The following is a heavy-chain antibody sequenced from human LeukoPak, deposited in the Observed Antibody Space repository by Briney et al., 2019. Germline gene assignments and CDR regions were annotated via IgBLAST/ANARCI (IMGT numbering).Heavy chain of an antibody. CDR1: GFTFSSYN. J-gene: IGHJ6*02. Sequence: GGSLRLSCAASGFTFSSYNMNWVRQAPGKGLEWVSSISSSSGYIYYADSVKGRFTISRDNAKNSLYLQMISLRAEDTALYYCARVPVVVAATYYYYYGMDVWGQGTTVTVSS. CDR2: ISSSSGYI. V-gene: IGHV3-21*01. CDR3: ARVPVVVAATYYYYYGMDV. D-gene: IGHD2-15*01.